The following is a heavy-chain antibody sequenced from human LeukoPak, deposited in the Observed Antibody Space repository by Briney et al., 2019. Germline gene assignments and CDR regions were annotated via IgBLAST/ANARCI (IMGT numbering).Heavy chain of an antibody. J-gene: IGHJ3*02. Sequence: GGSLRLSCAASGFTFSNAWMSRVRQAPGKGLEWVGRIKSKTDGGTTDYAAPVKGRFTISRDDSKNTLYLQMNSLKTEDTAVYYCTTEDIVVVVAATSAFDIWGQGTMVTVSS. D-gene: IGHD2-15*01. CDR1: GFTFSNAW. CDR2: IKSKTDGGTT. V-gene: IGHV3-15*01. CDR3: TTEDIVVVVAATSAFDI.